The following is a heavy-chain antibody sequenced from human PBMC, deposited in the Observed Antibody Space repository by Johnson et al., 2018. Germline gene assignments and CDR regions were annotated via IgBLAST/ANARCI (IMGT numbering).Heavy chain of an antibody. V-gene: IGHV3-9*01. CDR3: AKDSLNSGLGAINI. D-gene: IGHD6-19*01. J-gene: IGHJ3*02. CDR1: GFTFADFA. CDR2: ITWNSGTI. Sequence: VQLVESGGGLVQPGRSLRLSCVASGFTFADFAMHWVRQAPGKGLEWVSGITWNSGTINYADSVNGRFNISRDNTKNYLYLQMTNLRNEDTALYYCAKDSLNSGLGAINIGGRGTMVTVSS.